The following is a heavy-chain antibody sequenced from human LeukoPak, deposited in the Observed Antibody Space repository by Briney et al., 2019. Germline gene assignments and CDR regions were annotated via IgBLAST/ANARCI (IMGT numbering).Heavy chain of an antibody. Sequence: SETLSLTCTVSGGSIGSYYWSWIRQPAGKGLEWIGRIYTSGSTNYNPSLKSRVTMSVDTSKNQFSLKLSSVTAADTAVYYCAREPMIVVVPSGWYFDLWGRGTLVTVSS. V-gene: IGHV4-4*07. J-gene: IGHJ2*01. CDR2: IYTSGST. D-gene: IGHD3-22*01. CDR3: AREPMIVVVPSGWYFDL. CDR1: GGSIGSYY.